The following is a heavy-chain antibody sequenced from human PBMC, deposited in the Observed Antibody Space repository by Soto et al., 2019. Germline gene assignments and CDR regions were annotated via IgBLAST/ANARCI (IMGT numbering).Heavy chain of an antibody. Sequence: SETLSLTCFVSGGSISSHYWTWIRQSPGEGLEWIGYIYSSGSTNYNPSLKSRVTMSADTSKNQISLKLSSVTAADTAVYYCARMFPRSSWYLPGVDPWGQGTLVTV. V-gene: IGHV4-59*11. CDR2: IYSSGST. CDR1: GGSISSHY. D-gene: IGHD6-13*01. CDR3: ARMFPRSSWYLPGVDP. J-gene: IGHJ5*02.